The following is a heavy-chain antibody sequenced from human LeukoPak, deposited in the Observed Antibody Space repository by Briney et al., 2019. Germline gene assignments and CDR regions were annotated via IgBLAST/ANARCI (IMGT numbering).Heavy chain of an antibody. J-gene: IGHJ4*02. CDR2: IYYSGST. Sequence: SETLSLTCTVSGGSISSYYWSWIRQPPGKGLEWIGYIYYSGSTNYNPSLKSRVTISVDTSKNHFSLKLSSVTAADTAVYYCARARKDYDILTGYTNGNYIDYWGQGTLVTVSS. CDR1: GGSISSYY. V-gene: IGHV4-59*01. CDR3: ARARKDYDILTGYTNGNYIDY. D-gene: IGHD3-9*01.